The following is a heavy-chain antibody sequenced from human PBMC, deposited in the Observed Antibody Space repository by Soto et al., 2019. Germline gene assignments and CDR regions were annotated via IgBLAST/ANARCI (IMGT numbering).Heavy chain of an antibody. J-gene: IGHJ5*02. D-gene: IGHD6-13*01. CDR2: IYHSGST. V-gene: IGHV4-4*02. CDR3: AGDSDSSSWYGLAP. CDR1: GGSISSSNW. Sequence: PSETLSLTCAVSGGSISSSNWWSWVRQPPGKGLEWIGEIYHSGSTNYNPSLKSRVTISVDKSKNQFSLKLSSVTAADTAVYYCAGDSDSSSWYGLAPWGQGTLVTVSS.